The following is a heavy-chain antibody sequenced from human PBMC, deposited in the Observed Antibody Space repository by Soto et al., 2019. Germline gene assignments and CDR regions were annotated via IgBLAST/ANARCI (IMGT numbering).Heavy chain of an antibody. CDR1: GYTFTSYD. V-gene: IGHV1-8*01. Sequence: ASVKVSCKASGYTFTSYDINWVRQATGQGLEWMGWMNPNSGNTGYAQKFQGRVTMTRNTSITTAYMELSSLISEDTAVYYCARGPEIAVAGMNYYYYMEVWGKGTTVTVSS. J-gene: IGHJ6*03. CDR3: ARGPEIAVAGMNYYYYMEV. D-gene: IGHD6-19*01. CDR2: MNPNSGNT.